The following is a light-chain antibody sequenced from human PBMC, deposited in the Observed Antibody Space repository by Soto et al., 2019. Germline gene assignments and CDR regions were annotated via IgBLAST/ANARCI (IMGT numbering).Light chain of an antibody. V-gene: IGKV1-8*01. CDR2: AAS. Sequence: ALRMTQSPSSFSASTGDRVTITCRASQGISSYLAWYQQKPGKAPKLLIYAASSLQSGVPSSFSGSGSGTDFTLTISCLQSEDFATYYCQEYYSYPLTFGGGNKVEIK. CDR3: QEYYSYPLT. CDR1: QGISSY. J-gene: IGKJ4*01.